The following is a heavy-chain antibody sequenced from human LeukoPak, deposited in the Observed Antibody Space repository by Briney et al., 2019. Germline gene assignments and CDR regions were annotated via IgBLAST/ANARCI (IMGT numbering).Heavy chain of an antibody. Sequence: GWSLRLSCAASGFTFSSYWMSWVRQAPGKGLGWVANIKQDGSEKYYVDSVKGRFTISRDNAKNSLYLQMNSLRAEDTAVYYCARNPLRELYIDYWGQGTLVTVSS. J-gene: IGHJ4*02. D-gene: IGHD5/OR15-5a*01. CDR2: IKQDGSEK. CDR1: GFTFSSYW. V-gene: IGHV3-7*01. CDR3: ARNPLRELYIDY.